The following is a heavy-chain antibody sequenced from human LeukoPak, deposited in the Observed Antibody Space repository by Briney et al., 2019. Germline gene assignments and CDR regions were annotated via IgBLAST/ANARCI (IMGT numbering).Heavy chain of an antibody. Sequence: PGGSLRLSCAASGFTFSSYEMNWVRQAPGKGLEWVSAISGSGGSTYYADSVKGRFTISRDNSKNTLYLQMNSLRAEDTAVYYCAKSPATWIQLWLGDSDYWGQGTLVTVSS. V-gene: IGHV3-23*01. J-gene: IGHJ4*02. CDR2: ISGSGGST. CDR3: AKSPATWIQLWLGDSDY. D-gene: IGHD5-18*01. CDR1: GFTFSSYE.